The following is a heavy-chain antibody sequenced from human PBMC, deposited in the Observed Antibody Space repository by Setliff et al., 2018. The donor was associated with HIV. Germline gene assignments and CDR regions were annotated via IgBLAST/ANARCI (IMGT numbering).Heavy chain of an antibody. CDR2: IYYSGST. V-gene: IGHV4-59*01. Sequence: NPSETLSLTCTVSGGSISSYYWSWIRQPPGKGLEWIGYIYYSGSTNYNPSLKSRVTISVDTSKNQFSLKLSSVTAADTAVYYCARADIVVVPAAISSIFYYYYYMDVWGKGTTVTVSS. D-gene: IGHD2-2*01. J-gene: IGHJ6*03. CDR1: GGSISSYY. CDR3: ARADIVVVPAAISSIFYYYYYMDV.